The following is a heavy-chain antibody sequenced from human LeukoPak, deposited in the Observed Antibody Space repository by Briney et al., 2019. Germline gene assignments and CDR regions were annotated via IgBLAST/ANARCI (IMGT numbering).Heavy chain of an antibody. CDR2: ISGSGGST. D-gene: IGHD3-3*01. CDR1: GFTFSNYA. V-gene: IGHV3-23*01. CDR3: AKVSKGDFWKQNCFDY. Sequence: GGSLRLSCAASGFTFSNYAMSWVRQAPGKGLEWVSAISGSGGSTYYADSVKGRFTISRDNSKNTLYLQMNSLRAEDTAVYYCAKVSKGDFWKQNCFDYWGQGTLVTVSS. J-gene: IGHJ4*02.